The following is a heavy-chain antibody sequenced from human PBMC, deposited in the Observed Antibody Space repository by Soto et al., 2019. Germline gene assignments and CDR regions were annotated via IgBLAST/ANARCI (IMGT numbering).Heavy chain of an antibody. CDR3: SSGAPLIVAATSFDS. CDR2: IYHSEST. V-gene: IGHV4-4*02. J-gene: IGHJ4*02. D-gene: IGHD1-26*01. CDR1: GGSISSSDW. Sequence: QVQLQESGPGLVKPSGTLSLTCAVSGGSISSSDWWRWVRQPPGKGLEGIGEIYHSESTNYNRSPKRRVTKSVNKSNNQFSLKLSSVTAADTAVYYCSSGAPLIVAATSFDSWGQGTLVTVSS.